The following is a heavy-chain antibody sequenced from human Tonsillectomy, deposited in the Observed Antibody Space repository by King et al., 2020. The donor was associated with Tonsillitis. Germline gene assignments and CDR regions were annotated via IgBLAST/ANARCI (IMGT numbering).Heavy chain of an antibody. D-gene: IGHD6-13*01. V-gene: IGHV3-53*01. CDR2: IYAGGWT. CDR1: GFTVSSNY. CDR3: ARDVAAAGFLWD. J-gene: IGHJ4*02. Sequence: VQLVESGGGLIQPGGSLRLSCAASGFTVSSNYMSWVRQAPGKGLEWGSVIYAGGWTYSAESVKGRFTISSDNSDNTLYLQMNSLRAEDTAVYYCARDVAAAGFLWDWGQGTLVTVSS.